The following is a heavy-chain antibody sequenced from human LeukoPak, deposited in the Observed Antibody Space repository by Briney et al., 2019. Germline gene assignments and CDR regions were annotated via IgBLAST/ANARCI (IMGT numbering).Heavy chain of an antibody. CDR1: GFTFSNYW. J-gene: IGHJ4*02. D-gene: IGHD3-22*01. V-gene: IGHV3-7*01. CDR3: TRAGAYYYDSSGSVY. CDR2: IKQDGSEK. Sequence: GGSLRLSCVASGFTFSNYWMSWVRQAPGKGLEWVANIKQDGSEKYYVDSVKGRFTISRDNAKNSLYLQMNSLRAEDTAVYYCTRAGAYYYDSSGSVYWGQGTLVTVSS.